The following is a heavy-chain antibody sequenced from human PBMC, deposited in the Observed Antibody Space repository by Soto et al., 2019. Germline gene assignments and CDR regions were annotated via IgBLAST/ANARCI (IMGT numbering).Heavy chain of an antibody. J-gene: IGHJ4*02. CDR1: GFTFSRYW. CDR2: ISYDESTT. Sequence: QAXGSLGLSCAASGFTFSRYWMHWVRQAPGKGLVWVSRISYDESTTDYADSVKGQFTISRDSAKNTLYLQMNSLRAEDTAVYFCARGGANTAMAHDYWGQGTLVTVSS. CDR3: ARGGANTAMAHDY. D-gene: IGHD5-18*01. V-gene: IGHV3-74*01.